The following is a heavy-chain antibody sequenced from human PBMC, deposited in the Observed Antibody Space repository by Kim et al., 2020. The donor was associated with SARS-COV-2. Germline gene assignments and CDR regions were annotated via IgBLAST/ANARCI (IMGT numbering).Heavy chain of an antibody. V-gene: IGHV1-3*01. Sequence: ASVKVSCKASGYTFTSYAMHWVRQAPGQRLEWMGWINAGNGNTKYSQKFQGRVTITRDTSASTAYMELSSLRSEDTAVYYCAREELDYVWGSYRYLGYWGQGTLVTVSS. CDR1: GYTFTSYA. CDR2: INAGNGNT. D-gene: IGHD3-16*02. CDR3: AREELDYVWGSYRYLGY. J-gene: IGHJ4*02.